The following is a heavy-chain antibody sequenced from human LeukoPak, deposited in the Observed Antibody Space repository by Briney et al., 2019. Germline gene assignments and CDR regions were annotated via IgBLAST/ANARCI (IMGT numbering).Heavy chain of an antibody. Sequence: SVKVSCKASGGTFSSYAISWVRQAPGQGLEWMGGIIHIFGTANYAQKFQGRVTITADESTSTAYMELSSLRSEDTAVYYCATTDSGNVASDYWDQGPLVTVSS. CDR3: ATTDSGNVASDY. V-gene: IGHV1-69*13. D-gene: IGHD3-10*01. CDR2: IIHIFGTA. CDR1: GGTFSSYA. J-gene: IGHJ4*02.